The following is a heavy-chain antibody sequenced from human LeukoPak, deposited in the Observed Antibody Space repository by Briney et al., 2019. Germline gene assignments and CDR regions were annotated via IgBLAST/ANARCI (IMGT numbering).Heavy chain of an antibody. CDR2: INPNSGGT. V-gene: IGHV1-2*02. J-gene: IGHJ4*02. Sequence: GASVRVSCKASGYTFTGYYMHWVRQAPGQGLEWMGWINPNSGGTNYAQKFQGRVTMTRDTSISTAYMELSRLRSDDTAVYYCASLNYDILTGPIDYWGQGTLVTVSS. D-gene: IGHD3-9*01. CDR1: GYTFTGYY. CDR3: ASLNYDILTGPIDY.